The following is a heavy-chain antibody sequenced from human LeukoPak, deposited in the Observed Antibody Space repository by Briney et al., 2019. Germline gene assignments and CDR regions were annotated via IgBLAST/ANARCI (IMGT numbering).Heavy chain of an antibody. CDR3: ARDYYDSSGYYTHDY. J-gene: IGHJ4*02. D-gene: IGHD3-22*01. CDR1: GYTFTSYY. V-gene: IGHV1-46*01. CDR2: INPSGGST. Sequence: ASVKVSCKASGYTFTSYYMHWVRQAPGQGLEWMGIINPSGGSTSYAQKFQGRVTMTTDTSTSTAYMELRSLRSDDTAVYYCARDYYDSSGYYTHDYWGQGTLVTVSS.